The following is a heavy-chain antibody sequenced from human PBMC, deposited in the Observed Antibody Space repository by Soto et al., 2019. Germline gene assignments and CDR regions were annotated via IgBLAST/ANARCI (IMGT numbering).Heavy chain of an antibody. V-gene: IGHV3-7*01. CDR2: INQDGSEK. Sequence: GGSLRLSCAASGFTFSNYWMTWVRQAPGKGLEWVANINQDGSEKYYVDSVMGRFTISRDNAKSSLYLQMQSLRAEDTAVYYCARDCSSTPCYLGYGLDGWGQGTTVTVSS. J-gene: IGHJ6*02. CDR1: GFTFSNYW. CDR3: ARDCSSTPCYLGYGLDG. D-gene: IGHD6-13*01.